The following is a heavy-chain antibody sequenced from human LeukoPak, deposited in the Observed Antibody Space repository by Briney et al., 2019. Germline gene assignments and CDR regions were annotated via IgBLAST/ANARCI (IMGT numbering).Heavy chain of an antibody. V-gene: IGHV3-30*19. J-gene: IGHJ4*02. Sequence: GGSLRLSCAASGFTFSSYGMHWVRQAPGKGLEWVAVISYDGSNKYYADSVKGRFTISRDNSKNTLYLQMNSLRAKDTAVYYCASLRWYDYWGQGTLVTVSS. CDR3: ASLRWYDY. CDR1: GFTFSSYG. D-gene: IGHD4-23*01. CDR2: ISYDGSNK.